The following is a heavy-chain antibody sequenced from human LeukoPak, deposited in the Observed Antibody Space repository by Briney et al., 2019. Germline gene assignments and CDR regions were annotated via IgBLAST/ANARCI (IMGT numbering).Heavy chain of an antibody. CDR1: GFTFSTYT. V-gene: IGHV3-30-3*01. CDR3: ARSRDGYKRFDS. CDR2: ISYDGSNR. D-gene: IGHD5-24*01. J-gene: IGHJ4*02. Sequence: GGSLRLSCVASGFTFSTYTMHWVRQAPGKGLEWVALISYDGSNRYYADSVKGRFTISRDNSKNTLYLQMNSLRAEDTAVYFCARSRDGYKRFDSWGQGTLVTVSP.